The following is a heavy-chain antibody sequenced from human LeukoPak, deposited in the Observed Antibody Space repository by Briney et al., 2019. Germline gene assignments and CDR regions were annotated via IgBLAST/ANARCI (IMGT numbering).Heavy chain of an antibody. Sequence: SVRVSCKASGGTFSRYAISWVRQAPGQGLEWMGGIIPVLGTTNYAQTFQNKVTITADESTSTTYMELSSLTSEDTAVYYCATSGGDYYYYSLDVWGKGTPVTISS. V-gene: IGHV1-69*13. CDR2: IIPVLGTT. J-gene: IGHJ6*03. CDR1: GGTFSRYA. CDR3: ATSGGDYYYYSLDV. D-gene: IGHD3-10*01.